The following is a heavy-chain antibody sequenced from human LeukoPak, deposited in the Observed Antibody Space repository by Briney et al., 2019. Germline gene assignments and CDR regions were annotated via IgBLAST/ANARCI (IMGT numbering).Heavy chain of an antibody. V-gene: IGHV3-48*01. CDR3: ARDLAPSGWHYFDY. Sequence: GGSLRLSCAASGFTFSYNSMNWVRQAPGKGLEWVSYISSSSSTIFYADSVKGRFTISRDNAKNSLYLQMNSLRVEDTAVYYCARDLAPSGWHYFDYWGQGTLVTVSS. D-gene: IGHD6-19*01. J-gene: IGHJ4*02. CDR2: ISSSSSTI. CDR1: GFTFSYNS.